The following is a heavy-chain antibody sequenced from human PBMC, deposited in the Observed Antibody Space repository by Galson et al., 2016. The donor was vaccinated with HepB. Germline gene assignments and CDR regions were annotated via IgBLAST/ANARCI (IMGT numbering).Heavy chain of an antibody. V-gene: IGHV3-74*01. J-gene: IGHJ6*02. Sequence: SLRLSCAASGFTFSSNWMHWVRQAPGKGLVWVSRINTDGSTTNYADSVKGRFTFSRDNSKNTLYLQMNSLRAEDTAVYYCARAWGNYGMDVWGQGTTVTVSS. CDR2: INTDGSTT. D-gene: IGHD7-27*01. CDR3: ARAWGNYGMDV. CDR1: GFTFSSNW.